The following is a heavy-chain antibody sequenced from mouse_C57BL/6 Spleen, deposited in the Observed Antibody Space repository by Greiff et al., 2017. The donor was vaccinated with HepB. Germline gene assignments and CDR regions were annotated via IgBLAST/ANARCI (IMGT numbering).Heavy chain of an antibody. D-gene: IGHD1-1*01. CDR2: IDPENGDT. Sequence: EVQLQQSGAELVRPGASVKLSCTASGFNIKDAYMHWVKQRPEQGLEWIGWIDPENGDTEYDSKFQGKATITADTSSNTAYLQLSSLTSEDTAVYYCTINLITTVVATTPSDYWGQGTTLTVSS. J-gene: IGHJ2*01. CDR3: TINLITTVVATTPSDY. CDR1: GFNIKDAY. V-gene: IGHV14-4*01.